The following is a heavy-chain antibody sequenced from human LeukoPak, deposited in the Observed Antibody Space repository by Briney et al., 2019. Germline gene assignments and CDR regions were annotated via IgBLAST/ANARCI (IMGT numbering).Heavy chain of an antibody. CDR1: GGSISSYY. Sequence: SETLSLTCTVSGGSISSYYWSWIRQPAGKGLECIGRIYTSGSTNYNPSLKSRVTMSVDTSKNQFSLKLSSVTAADTAVYYCARARGYSGYEADYYGMDVWGQGTTVTVSS. J-gene: IGHJ6*02. D-gene: IGHD5-12*01. V-gene: IGHV4-4*07. CDR3: ARARGYSGYEADYYGMDV. CDR2: IYTSGST.